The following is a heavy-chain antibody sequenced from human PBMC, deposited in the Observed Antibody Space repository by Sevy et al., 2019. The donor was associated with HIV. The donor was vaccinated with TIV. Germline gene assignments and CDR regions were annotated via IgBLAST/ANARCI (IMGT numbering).Heavy chain of an antibody. Sequence: GGSLRLSCAASGFTFTYAWMTWVRQALGKGLEWLGRIKSKADGGTIDYAAPVKGRFTISRDDSKNTLYLQMNSLKTEDTGVYYCSTDPIILLLVTDGMDVWGRGTTVTVS. D-gene: IGHD2-8*02. CDR1: GFTFTYAW. CDR2: IKSKADGGTI. V-gene: IGHV3-15*01. CDR3: STDPIILLLVTDGMDV. J-gene: IGHJ6*02.